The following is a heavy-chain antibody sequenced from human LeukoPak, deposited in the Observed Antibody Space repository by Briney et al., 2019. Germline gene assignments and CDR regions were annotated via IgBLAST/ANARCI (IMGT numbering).Heavy chain of an antibody. J-gene: IGHJ1*01. CDR3: ARAPSEVGGYYPEYFRH. CDR1: GFSFSNSW. V-gene: IGHV3-74*01. Sequence: GGSLRLSCAASGFSFSNSWMHWVRQAPGKGLVWVSRIKSDGKTNYADSVKGRFTISRDNAKNTVSLQMDSLRAEDTGVYYCARAPSEVGGYYPEYFRHWGQGTLVTVSS. CDR2: IKSDGKT. D-gene: IGHD3-22*01.